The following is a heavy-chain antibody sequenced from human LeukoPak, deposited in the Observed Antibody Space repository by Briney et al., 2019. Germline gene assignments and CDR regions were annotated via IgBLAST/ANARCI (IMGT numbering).Heavy chain of an antibody. CDR3: ARDGKGMEVGANAAFDY. D-gene: IGHD1-26*01. Sequence: GGSLRLSCAASGFTFSSYSMTWVRQAPGKGLEWVSSISSSSSYIYYADSVKGRFTISRDNAKNSLYLQMNSLRAEDTAVYYCARDGKGMEVGANAAFDYWGQGTLVTVSS. CDR1: GFTFSSYS. V-gene: IGHV3-21*04. CDR2: ISSSSSYI. J-gene: IGHJ4*02.